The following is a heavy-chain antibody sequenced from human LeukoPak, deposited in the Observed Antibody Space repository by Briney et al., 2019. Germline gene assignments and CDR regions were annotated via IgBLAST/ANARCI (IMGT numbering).Heavy chain of an antibody. CDR3: ARDLSSSGWYGVYFDY. Sequence: GESLRLSCAASGFTFSDHYMSWIRQAPGKGLEWVSSISSSSSYIYYADSVKGRFTISRDNAKNSLYLQMISLRAEDTAVYYCARDLSSSGWYGVYFDYWGQGTLVTVSS. CDR2: ISSSSSYI. J-gene: IGHJ4*02. V-gene: IGHV3-11*06. D-gene: IGHD6-19*01. CDR1: GFTFSDHY.